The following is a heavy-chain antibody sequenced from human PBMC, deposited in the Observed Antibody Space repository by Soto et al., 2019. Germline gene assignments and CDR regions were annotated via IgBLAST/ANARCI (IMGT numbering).Heavy chain of an antibody. V-gene: IGHV1-46*01. Sequence: ASVKVSCKASGYTFTSYYMHWVRRAPGQGLEWMGIINPSGGSTSYAQKFQGRVTMTRDTSTSTVYMELSSLRSEDTAVYYCARGSYCSSTSCYYYYYGMDVWGQGTTVTVSS. J-gene: IGHJ6*02. CDR3: ARGSYCSSTSCYYYYYGMDV. D-gene: IGHD2-2*01. CDR2: INPSGGST. CDR1: GYTFTSYY.